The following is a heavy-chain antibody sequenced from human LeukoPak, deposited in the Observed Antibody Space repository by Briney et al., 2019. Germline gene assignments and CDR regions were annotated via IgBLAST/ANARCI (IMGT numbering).Heavy chain of an antibody. J-gene: IGHJ6*04. V-gene: IGHV3-21*01. CDR1: GFTFSSYS. CDR2: ISSSSSYI. CDR3: ARELLGGSFDPIHPTYILYYGMDV. Sequence: GGSLRLSCAASGFTFSSYSMNWVRQAPGKGLEWVSSISSSSSYIYYADSVKGRFTISRDNAKNSLYLQMNSLRAEDTAVYYCARELLGGSFDPIHPTYILYYGMDVWGKGTTVTVSS. D-gene: IGHD3-16*01.